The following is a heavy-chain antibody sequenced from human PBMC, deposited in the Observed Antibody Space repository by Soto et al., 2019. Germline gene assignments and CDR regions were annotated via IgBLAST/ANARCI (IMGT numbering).Heavy chain of an antibody. CDR1: GYAFTTYG. D-gene: IGHD1-1*01. J-gene: IGHJ4*02. V-gene: IGHV1-18*01. CDR2: ISAHNGNT. Sequence: QVHLVQSGAEVKKPGASVKVSCQGSGYAFTTYGITWVRQAPGQGLEWMGWISAHNGNTNYAQKLQGRVTVTRDTATSTAYMERRILRYDDTAVYYCARGRYGDYWGQGALVTVSS. CDR3: ARGRYGDY.